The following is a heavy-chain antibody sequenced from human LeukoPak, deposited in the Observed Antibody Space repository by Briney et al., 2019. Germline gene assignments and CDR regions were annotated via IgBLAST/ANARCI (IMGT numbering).Heavy chain of an antibody. CDR1: GFTFSSYT. J-gene: IGHJ3*02. Sequence: GGSLRVSCAASGFTFSSYTMNWVRQAPGKGVEWVSSISTSSRYIYYADSVKGRFTISRDNAKTSLYLQMNSLRAEDTAVYYCAPLGVLISGYRAFDIWGQGTMVAVSS. CDR2: ISTSSRYI. CDR3: APLGVLISGYRAFDI. D-gene: IGHD3-3*01. V-gene: IGHV3-21*01.